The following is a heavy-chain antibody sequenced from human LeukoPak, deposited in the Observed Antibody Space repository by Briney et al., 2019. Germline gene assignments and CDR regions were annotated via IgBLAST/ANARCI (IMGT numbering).Heavy chain of an antibody. J-gene: IGHJ4*02. CDR1: GFTFSSYA. V-gene: IGHV3-23*01. D-gene: IGHD3-10*01. CDR2: TNRIGGST. Sequence: GGSLRLSCAASGFTFSSYAMSWVRQAPAKGLEWVSTTNRIGGSTYYADSVKGRFTISRDNSKNTLYLQMNSLRAEDTAVYYCAKDLYIRWVVRGVIDYWGQGTLVTVSS. CDR3: AKDLYIRWVVRGVIDY.